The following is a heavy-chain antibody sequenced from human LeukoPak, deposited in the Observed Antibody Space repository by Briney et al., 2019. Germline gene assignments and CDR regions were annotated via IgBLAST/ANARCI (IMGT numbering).Heavy chain of an antibody. V-gene: IGHV1-69*04. J-gene: IGHJ6*02. CDR3: ARDYYDSSGYPYYYYGMDV. D-gene: IGHD3-22*01. CDR2: IIPILGIA. Sequence: GASVKVSCKASGGTFISYAISWVRQAPGQGLEWMGRIIPILGIANYAQKFQGRVTITADKSTSTAYMELSSLRSEDTAVYYCARDYYDSSGYPYYYYGMDVWGQGTTVTVSS. CDR1: GGTFISYA.